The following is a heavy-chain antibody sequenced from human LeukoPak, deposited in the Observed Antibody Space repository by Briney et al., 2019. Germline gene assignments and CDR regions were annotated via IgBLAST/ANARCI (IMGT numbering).Heavy chain of an antibody. CDR1: GYTFTGYY. CDR3: AREYDSSGYYWAY. CDR2: INPNSGGT. V-gene: IGHV1-2*06. J-gene: IGHJ4*02. Sequence: ASVKVSCKASGYTFTGYYMHWVRQAPGRGLEWMGRINPNSGGTNYAQKFQGRVTMTRDTSISTAYMELSRLRSDDTAVYYCAREYDSSGYYWAYWGQGTLVTVSS. D-gene: IGHD3-22*01.